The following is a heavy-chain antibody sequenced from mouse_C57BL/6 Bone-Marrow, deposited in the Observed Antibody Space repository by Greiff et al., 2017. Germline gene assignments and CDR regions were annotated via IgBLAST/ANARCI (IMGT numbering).Heavy chain of an antibody. J-gene: IGHJ2*01. CDR3: ARLASYYFDY. CDR2: ISSGSSTI. V-gene: IGHV5-17*01. CDR1: GFTFSDYG. Sequence: EVKLMESGGGLVKPGGSLKLSCAASGFTFSDYGMHWVRQAPEKGLEWVAYISSGSSTIYYADTVKGRFTISRDNAKNTLFLQMTILRSEDTAMYYCARLASYYFDYWGQGTTLTVSS.